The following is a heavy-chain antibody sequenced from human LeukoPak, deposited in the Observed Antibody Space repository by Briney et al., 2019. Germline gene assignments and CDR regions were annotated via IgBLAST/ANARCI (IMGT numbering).Heavy chain of an antibody. CDR1: GYSFTAYH. Sequence: GASVKVSCKPSGYSFTAYHLHWVRQAPGQGLEWMGWINPSSGDTRYAQTFQGRVTMTRDTSISTAYLELDSLTSDDTAVYFCARIGTMIFGDYWGQGTLVTVSS. CDR3: ARIGTMIFGDY. CDR2: INPSSGDT. D-gene: IGHD3/OR15-3a*01. J-gene: IGHJ4*02. V-gene: IGHV1-2*02.